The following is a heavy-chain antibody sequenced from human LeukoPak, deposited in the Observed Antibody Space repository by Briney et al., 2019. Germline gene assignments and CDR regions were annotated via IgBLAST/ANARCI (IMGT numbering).Heavy chain of an antibody. CDR1: GGSISSISYY. Sequence: NRSETLSLTCTVSGGSISSISYYWGWIRQPPGKGLEWIGSIYYSGNTYYNPSLKSRVTISVDTSKNQFSLKLSSVTAADTAVYYCARVTGPKWLLLPFWFDPWGQGTLVTVSS. V-gene: IGHV4-39*01. J-gene: IGHJ5*02. CDR2: IYYSGNT. CDR3: ARVTGPKWLLLPFWFDP. D-gene: IGHD3-22*01.